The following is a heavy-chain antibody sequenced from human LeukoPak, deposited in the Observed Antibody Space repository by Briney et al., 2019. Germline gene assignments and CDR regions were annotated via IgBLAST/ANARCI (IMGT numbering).Heavy chain of an antibody. J-gene: IGHJ4*02. CDR1: GFTFSDYY. D-gene: IGHD1-14*01. Sequence: GGSLRLSCAASGFTFSDYYMSWIRQAPGKGLEWVSYISSSGSTIYYADSVKGRFTISRDNAKNSLYLQMNSLRAEDTAVYYCARDPPRKMYSRLGYFDYWGQGTLVTVSS. CDR2: ISSSGSTI. CDR3: ARDPPRKMYSRLGYFDY. V-gene: IGHV3-11*04.